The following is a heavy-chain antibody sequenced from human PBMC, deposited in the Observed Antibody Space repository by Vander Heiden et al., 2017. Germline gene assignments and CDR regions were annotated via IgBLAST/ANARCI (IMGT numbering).Heavy chain of an antibody. Sequence: EVQLVQSGGGLVQLGGSLRLSCGASGFPFSSYPMTWVRQTPGKGLEWISYISATGVTSYDSQSVEGRFTISRDNVKNSLYLQMNNLRDDDTGVYYCARDPKLYGAFGPYFDYWGQGVLVTVAS. CDR3: ARDPKLYGAFGPYFDY. D-gene: IGHD2-15*01. V-gene: IGHV3-48*02. CDR2: ISATGVTS. J-gene: IGHJ4*02. CDR1: GFPFSSYP.